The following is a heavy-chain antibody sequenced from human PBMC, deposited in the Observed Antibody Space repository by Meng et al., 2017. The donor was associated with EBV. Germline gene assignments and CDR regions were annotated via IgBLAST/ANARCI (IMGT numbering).Heavy chain of an antibody. Sequence: QGQVLPSAAEVKKPGSSVKVSCKTSGGPFRYYAISWVRQAPGQGLEWLGGFLPRLGAPNYAQKFHGRVKITADESTSTHYMDLSSLRSEDTAIYYCASESGRGYTPDYWGQGTLVTGSS. CDR1: GGPFRYYA. J-gene: IGHJ4*02. V-gene: IGHV1-69*01. CDR2: FLPRLGAP. CDR3: ASESGRGYTPDY. D-gene: IGHD3-10*01.